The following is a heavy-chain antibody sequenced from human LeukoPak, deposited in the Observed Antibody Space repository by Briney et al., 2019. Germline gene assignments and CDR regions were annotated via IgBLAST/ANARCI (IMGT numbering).Heavy chain of an antibody. Sequence: ASVKVSCKATSYISWVRQAPGQGLEWMAWIGSYEGDTYSAQNFRDRLTVISDTSTGTVYLHLRSLRPDDTAVYYCARDFWNFDDYGGYNRDFDSWGQGTLVTVSS. V-gene: IGHV1-18*04. CDR2: IGSYEGDT. CDR1: TSY. D-gene: IGHD3-16*01. J-gene: IGHJ5*01. CDR3: ARDFWNFDDYGGYNRDFDS.